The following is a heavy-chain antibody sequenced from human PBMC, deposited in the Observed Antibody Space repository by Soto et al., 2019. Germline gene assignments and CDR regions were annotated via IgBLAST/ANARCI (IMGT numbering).Heavy chain of an antibody. V-gene: IGHV1-18*01. CDR2: ISAYNGNT. Sequence: ASVKVSCKASGYTFTSYCISWVRQAPGQGLEWMGWISAYNGNTSYAQKLQGRVTMTTDTSTSPAYMELRGLRSDDTAVYYCARGWDASYYYDSSGYYPPGYWGQGTLVTVSS. CDR1: GYTFTSYC. CDR3: ARGWDASYYYDSSGYYPPGY. J-gene: IGHJ4*02. D-gene: IGHD3-22*01.